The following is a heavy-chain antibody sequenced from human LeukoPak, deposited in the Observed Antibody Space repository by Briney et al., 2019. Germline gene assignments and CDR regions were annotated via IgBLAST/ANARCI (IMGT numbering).Heavy chain of an antibody. J-gene: IGHJ6*03. Sequence: GASVKVSCKASGYTFTGYYMHWVRQAPGQGLEWMGWINPSSGGTNYPQNFQGRVTMTRDTSLSTAYTEVSGLRSDDTAVYYCARGVVAATFYYYMDVWGKGTTVTVSS. CDR1: GYTFTGYY. CDR2: INPSSGGT. D-gene: IGHD2-15*01. V-gene: IGHV1-2*02. CDR3: ARGVVAATFYYYMDV.